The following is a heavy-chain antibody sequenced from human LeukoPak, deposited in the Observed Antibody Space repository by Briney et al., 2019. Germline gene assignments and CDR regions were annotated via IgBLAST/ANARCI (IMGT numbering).Heavy chain of an antibody. Sequence: GWSLRLSCAASGFTFSSFDMHWFRQATGKGLEWVSGIAIAGDTYDPASVKGRFTISRENAKNSLYLQMNSLRAGDTAVYYCARARHSSGWRGTYFDHWGQGTLVTVSS. V-gene: IGHV3-13*01. CDR3: ARARHSSGWRGTYFDH. J-gene: IGHJ4*02. CDR2: IAIAGDT. D-gene: IGHD6-25*01. CDR1: GFTFSSFD.